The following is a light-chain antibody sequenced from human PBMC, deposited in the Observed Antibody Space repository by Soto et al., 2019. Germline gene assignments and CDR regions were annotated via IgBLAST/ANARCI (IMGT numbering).Light chain of an antibody. V-gene: IGKV3-20*01. CDR3: QQHDTSSLT. Sequence: EIVLTQSPSTLSSSTGERVTLSCRASQSLHTSSLAWYQQKPGQTPRLLIYAASTRDTDIPDRFNGSGSGTDFALTIIRLEPEDFAVYFCQQHDTSSLTFGQGTKVDIK. J-gene: IGKJ1*01. CDR2: AAS. CDR1: QSLHTSS.